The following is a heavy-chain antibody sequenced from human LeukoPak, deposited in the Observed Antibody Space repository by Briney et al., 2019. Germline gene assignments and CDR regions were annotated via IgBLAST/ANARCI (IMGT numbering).Heavy chain of an antibody. CDR3: TRGRRATHDY. D-gene: IGHD1-1*01. J-gene: IGHJ4*02. V-gene: IGHV3-49*04. CDR1: GFTCGDYT. CDR2: IRSKAYGGTT. Sequence: GGSLRLYCTASGFTCGDYTMNWVGQAPGQGLEGVGFIRSKAYGGTTEYAASVKGRFTFSRADSKSIAYLQMNSLKTEDTAVYYCTRGRRATHDYWGQGTLVTVSS.